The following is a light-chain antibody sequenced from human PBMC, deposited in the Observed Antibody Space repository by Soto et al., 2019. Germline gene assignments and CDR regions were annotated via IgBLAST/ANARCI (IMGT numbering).Light chain of an antibody. J-gene: IGKJ4*01. CDR2: GAT. Sequence: EIVMTQSPATLSVSPGETATLSCRASQSIGSALAWYQQKPGQAPRLIVYGATTRATGIPPRFGGSGSGTYFTLFITMQPEDSAVYYYQQYSDWPAVTFGGGTKVDI. CDR1: QSIGSA. V-gene: IGKV3-15*01. CDR3: QQYSDWPAVT.